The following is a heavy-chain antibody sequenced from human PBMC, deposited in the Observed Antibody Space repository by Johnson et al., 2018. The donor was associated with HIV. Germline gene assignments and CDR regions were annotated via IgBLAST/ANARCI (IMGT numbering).Heavy chain of an antibody. V-gene: IGHV3-48*04. CDR2: ISSSGSTI. J-gene: IGHJ3*02. Sequence: MLLVESGGGLVKPGGSLRLSCAASGFTFSSYGMHWVRQAPGKGLEWVSYISSSGSTIYYADSVKGRLTISRDNAKNSLYLQMNSLRAEDTALYYCAREGGSYKDDAFDIWGQGTVVTVSS. CDR3: AREGGSYKDDAFDI. CDR1: GFTFSSYG. D-gene: IGHD1-26*01.